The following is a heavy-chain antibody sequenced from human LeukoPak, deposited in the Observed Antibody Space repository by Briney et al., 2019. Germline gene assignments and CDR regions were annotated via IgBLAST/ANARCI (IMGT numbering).Heavy chain of an antibody. D-gene: IGHD1-26*01. J-gene: IGHJ3*02. CDR1: GGTFSSYA. CDR2: IIPIFGTA. CDR3: ARVAQGSYYGNDAFDI. V-gene: IGHV1-69*05. Sequence: SVKVSCKASGGTFSSYAISWVQQAPGQGLEWMGGIIPIFGTANCAQKFQGRVTITTDESTSTAYMELSSLRSEDTAVYYCARVAQGSYYGNDAFDIWGQGTMVTVSS.